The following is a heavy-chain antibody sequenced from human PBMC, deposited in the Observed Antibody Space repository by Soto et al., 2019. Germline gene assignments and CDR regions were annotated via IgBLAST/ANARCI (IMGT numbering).Heavy chain of an antibody. CDR3: ATVFDV. D-gene: IGHD4-17*01. CDR2: IDTDGGGT. CDR1: GFTFRSHR. J-gene: IGHJ4*02. Sequence: EVQLVESGGGLVQPGVSLRVSCAASGFTFRSHRIHCVRHAPGKRLEWVSRIDTDGGGTSYADSVKGRFTISTDNAENTVYLQMNGLRVEDTAVYYCATVFDVWGQGTLVTVSS. V-gene: IGHV3-74*01.